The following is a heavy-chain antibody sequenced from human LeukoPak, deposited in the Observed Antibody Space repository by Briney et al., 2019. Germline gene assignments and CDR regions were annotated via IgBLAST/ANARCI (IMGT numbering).Heavy chain of an antibody. Sequence: GGSLRLSCAASGFTFSDYYMSWIRQAPGKGLEWVPYISSSGSTIYYADSVKGRFTISRDNAKNSLYLQMNSLRAEDTAVYYCATAYSSGWSGTRFDYWSQGTLVTVSS. CDR2: ISSSGSTI. D-gene: IGHD6-19*01. V-gene: IGHV3-11*01. J-gene: IGHJ4*02. CDR1: GFTFSDYY. CDR3: ATAYSSGWSGTRFDY.